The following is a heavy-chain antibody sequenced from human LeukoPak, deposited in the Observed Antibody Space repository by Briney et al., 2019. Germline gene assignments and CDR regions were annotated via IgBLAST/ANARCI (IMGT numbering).Heavy chain of an antibody. CDR3: ARNGQWFDAFDI. V-gene: IGHV1-46*01. D-gene: IGHD3-22*01. Sequence: GASVKVSCKASGYTFTSYYMHWVRQAPGQGLEWVGIINPSGGSTSYAQKFQGRVTMTRDMSTSTVYMELSSLRSEDTAVYYCARNGQWFDAFDIWGQGTMVTVSS. CDR2: INPSGGST. CDR1: GYTFTSYY. J-gene: IGHJ3*02.